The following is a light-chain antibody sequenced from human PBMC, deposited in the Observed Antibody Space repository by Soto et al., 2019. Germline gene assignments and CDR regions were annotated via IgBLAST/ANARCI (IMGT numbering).Light chain of an antibody. J-gene: IGKJ2*01. V-gene: IGKV3-20*01. CDR1: QSVSSNY. CDR3: HQYGSSPRT. CDR2: GAS. Sequence: EIVLTQSPGTLSLSPGERATLSCRASQSVSSNYLAWYQQKPGQAPKLLIYGASSRATGIPDRFSGSGSGTDFTLTISRLEPEDFAVSYCHQYGSSPRTFGQGTKLEIK.